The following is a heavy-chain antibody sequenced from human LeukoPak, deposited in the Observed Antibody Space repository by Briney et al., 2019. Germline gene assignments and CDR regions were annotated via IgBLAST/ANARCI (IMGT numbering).Heavy chain of an antibody. D-gene: IGHD4-17*01. CDR1: GDRFTSYW. Sequence: GESLKISGKGSGDRFTSYWIGWVRQMPGKGLEWMAIFYPDDSNSRYSPSFQGQVTISADKSISTAYLQWTSLTASDTAMYYWARPGYGDYAGLWGQGTLVTVSS. V-gene: IGHV5-51*01. J-gene: IGHJ4*02. CDR2: FYPDDSNS. CDR3: ARPGYGDYAGL.